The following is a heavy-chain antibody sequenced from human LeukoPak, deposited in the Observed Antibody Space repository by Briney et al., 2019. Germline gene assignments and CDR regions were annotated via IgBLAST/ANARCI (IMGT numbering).Heavy chain of an antibody. CDR3: TRGWSSGGAFDI. CDR1: GGSISSGYS. Sequence: SETLSLACTVSGGSISSGYSWTWIRQPAGEGLEWIGRIYISGRTDYNLSLKSRITISLDTSKNQFSLEMNSVTAAGTPVYYCTRGWSSGGAFDIWGQGTMVTVSS. CDR2: IYISGRT. J-gene: IGHJ3*02. D-gene: IGHD6-19*01. V-gene: IGHV4-61*02.